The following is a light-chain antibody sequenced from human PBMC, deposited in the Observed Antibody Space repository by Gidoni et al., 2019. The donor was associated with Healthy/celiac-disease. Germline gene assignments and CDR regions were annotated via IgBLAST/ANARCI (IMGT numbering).Light chain of an antibody. CDR3: QQRSNWPPLST. J-gene: IGKJ4*01. CDR1: QSVSSY. CDR2: DAS. V-gene: IGKV3-11*01. Sequence: EIVFTQSPATLSLSPGERATLACRDSQSVSSYLAWYQQKPGQAPRLLIYDASNRATGIPARFSGSGSGTDFTLTISSLEPEDFAVYYCQQRSNWPPLSTFGGGTKVEIK.